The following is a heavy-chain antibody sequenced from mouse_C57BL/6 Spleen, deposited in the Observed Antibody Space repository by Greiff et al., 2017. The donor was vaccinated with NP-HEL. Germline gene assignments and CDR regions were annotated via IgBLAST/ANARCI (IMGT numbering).Heavy chain of an antibody. V-gene: IGHV1-26*01. CDR3: ARDGYDLAY. Sequence: VQLQQSGPELVKPGASVKISCKASGYTFTDYYMNWVKQSHGQSLEWIGDINPNNGGTSYNQKFKGKATLTVDKSSSTAYMELRSLTSEDSAVYYCARDGYDLAYWGQGTLVTVSA. J-gene: IGHJ3*01. D-gene: IGHD2-2*01. CDR2: INPNNGGT. CDR1: GYTFTDYY.